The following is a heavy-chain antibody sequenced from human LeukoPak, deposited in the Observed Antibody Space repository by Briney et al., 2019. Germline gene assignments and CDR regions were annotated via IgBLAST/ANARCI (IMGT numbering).Heavy chain of an antibody. D-gene: IGHD4-17*01. Sequence: GGSLRLSCTASGLTFSAYAMRWVRQAPGKGPEWISAIRGGGGGAFYADSVKGRFTISRDNSKYTLFLQMNRLRAEDTAVYYCARDPNGDYVGAFDMWGPGTMVTV. CDR3: ARDPNGDYVGAFDM. CDR1: GLTFSAYA. V-gene: IGHV3-23*01. CDR2: IRGGGGGA. J-gene: IGHJ3*02.